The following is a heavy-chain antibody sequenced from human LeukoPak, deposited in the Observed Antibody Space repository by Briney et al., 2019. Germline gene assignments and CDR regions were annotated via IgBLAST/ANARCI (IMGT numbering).Heavy chain of an antibody. CDR3: AGNIAAAGRYYYGMDV. D-gene: IGHD6-13*01. CDR2: IYYSGST. V-gene: IGHV4-59*08. Sequence: PSETLSLTCTVSGGSISSYYWSWIRQPPGKGLEWIGYIYYSGSTNYNPSLKSRVTISVDTSKNQFSPKLSSVTAADTAVYYCAGNIAAAGRYYYGMDVWGQGTTVTVSS. CDR1: GGSISSYY. J-gene: IGHJ6*02.